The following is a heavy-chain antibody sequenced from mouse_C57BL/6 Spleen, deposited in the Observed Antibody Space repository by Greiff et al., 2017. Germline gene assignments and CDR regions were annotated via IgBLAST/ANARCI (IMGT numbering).Heavy chain of an antibody. Sequence: EVKLQESGAELVRPGASVKLSCTASGFNIKDDYMHWVKQRPEQGLEWIGWIDPENGDTEYASKFQGKATITADTSSNTAYLQLSSLTSEDTAVYYCTTDYGSSTGGYWGQGTTLTVSS. CDR3: TTDYGSSTGGY. J-gene: IGHJ2*01. CDR1: GFNIKDDY. V-gene: IGHV14-4*01. D-gene: IGHD1-1*01. CDR2: IDPENGDT.